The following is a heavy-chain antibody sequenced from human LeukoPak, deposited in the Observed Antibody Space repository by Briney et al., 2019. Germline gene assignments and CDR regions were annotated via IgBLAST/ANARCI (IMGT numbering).Heavy chain of an antibody. J-gene: IGHJ4*02. CDR2: INPNSGGT. CDR1: GYTFIDYF. V-gene: IGHV1-2*06. D-gene: IGHD7-27*01. CDR3: ARDLPSTSNWELDY. Sequence: ASEKVSCKASGYTFIDYFIHWVRQAPGQGLEWMGRINPNSGGTDYAQNFQGRVTMTRDTSISTAYMELSRLRSDDTAVYYCARDLPSTSNWELDYWGQGILVTVSS.